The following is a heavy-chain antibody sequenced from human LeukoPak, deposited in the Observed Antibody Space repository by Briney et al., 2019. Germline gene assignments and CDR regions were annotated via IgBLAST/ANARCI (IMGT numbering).Heavy chain of an antibody. V-gene: IGHV4-59*01. J-gene: IGHJ4*02. Sequence: PSETLSLTCTVSGGSISSYYWSWIRQPPGKGLEWVGYIYYSGSTNYNPSLKSRVTTSVDTSKNQFSLKLSSVTAADTAVYYCARDDYGDQIFDYWGQGTLVTVSS. CDR1: GGSISSYY. D-gene: IGHD4-17*01. CDR3: ARDDYGDQIFDY. CDR2: IYYSGST.